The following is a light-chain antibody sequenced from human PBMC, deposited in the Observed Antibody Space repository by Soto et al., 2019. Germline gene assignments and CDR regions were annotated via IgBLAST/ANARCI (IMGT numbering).Light chain of an antibody. CDR3: SSYTGSSTLYV. J-gene: IGLJ1*01. V-gene: IGLV2-14*01. CDR2: EVS. CDR1: SSDIGGYDY. Sequence: QSVLTQPPSVSGAPGQRVTISCTGTSSDIGGYDYVSWYQQHPGKVPKLMIFEVSNRPSGVSYRFSGSKSGNTASLTISGLQAEDEADYYCSSYTGSSTLYVFGTGTKVTVL.